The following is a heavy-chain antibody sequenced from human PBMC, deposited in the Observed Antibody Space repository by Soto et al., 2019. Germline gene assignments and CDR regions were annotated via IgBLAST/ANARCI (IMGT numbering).Heavy chain of an antibody. V-gene: IGHV3-74*01. CDR3: ACWGHIVPVAPSDFDR. CDR2: ISPDGSDV. Sequence: LGESLKISCAASGFPFTNYWMNWVRQTPGKGLMWVSRISPDGSDVGYADSVEGRFTVSRDNAKNTLYLQMHSLRAEDTAMYYCACWGHIVPVAPSDFDRWGQGTLVTVS. CDR1: GFPFTNYW. J-gene: IGHJ4*02. D-gene: IGHD2-8*02.